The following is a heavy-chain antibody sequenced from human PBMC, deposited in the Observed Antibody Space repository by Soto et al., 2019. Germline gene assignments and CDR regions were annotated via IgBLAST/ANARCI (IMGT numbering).Heavy chain of an antibody. J-gene: IGHJ6*02. Sequence: SETLSLTCAVYGGSFSGYYWSWIRQPPGKGLEWIGEINHSGSTNYNPSLKSRVTISVDTSKNKFSLKLSSVTAADTAVYYCARGGDTYYDFWSGSHPSGHYGMDVWGQVTTVTVSS. CDR3: ARGGDTYYDFWSGSHPSGHYGMDV. CDR2: INHSGST. V-gene: IGHV4-34*01. CDR1: GGSFSGYY. D-gene: IGHD3-3*01.